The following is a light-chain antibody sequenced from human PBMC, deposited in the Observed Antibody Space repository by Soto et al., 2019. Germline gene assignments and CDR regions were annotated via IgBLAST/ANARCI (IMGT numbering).Light chain of an antibody. Sequence: QSVLTQPASVSGSPGQSITISCTGTSSDVGGYNYVSWYQQHPGKATKLMIYDVSNRPSGVSNRFSGSKSGNTASLTISGLQAEDEADYYCSSYTSSSTLGFFFGTGTKLTIL. V-gene: IGLV2-14*01. CDR3: SSYTSSSTLGFF. CDR2: DVS. CDR1: SSDVGGYNY. J-gene: IGLJ1*01.